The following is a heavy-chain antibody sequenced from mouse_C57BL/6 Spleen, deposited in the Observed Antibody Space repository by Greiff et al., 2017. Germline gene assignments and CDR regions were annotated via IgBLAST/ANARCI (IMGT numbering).Heavy chain of an antibody. Sequence: EVMLVESGGGLVKPGGSLKLSCAASGFTFSDYGMHWVRQAPEKGLEWVAYISSGSSTIYYADTVTGRFTISRDNAKNTLFLQMTSLRSEDTAMYYCARDYYGSSYYYYAMDYWGQGTSVTVSS. D-gene: IGHD1-1*01. CDR3: ARDYYGSSYYYYAMDY. CDR2: ISSGSSTI. J-gene: IGHJ4*01. V-gene: IGHV5-17*01. CDR1: GFTFSDYG.